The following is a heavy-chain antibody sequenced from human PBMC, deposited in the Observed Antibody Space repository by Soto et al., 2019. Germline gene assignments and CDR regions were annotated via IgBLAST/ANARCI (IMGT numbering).Heavy chain of an antibody. CDR1: GGSISSYY. Sequence: SSETLSLTCTVSGGSISSYYWSWIRQPPGKGLEWIGYIYYSGSTNYNPSLKSRVTISVDTSKNQFSLKLSSVTAADTAVYYCARGGGGGLIDYWGQGTLVTVSS. J-gene: IGHJ4*02. CDR2: IYYSGST. CDR3: ARGGGGGLIDY. V-gene: IGHV4-59*01. D-gene: IGHD3-16*01.